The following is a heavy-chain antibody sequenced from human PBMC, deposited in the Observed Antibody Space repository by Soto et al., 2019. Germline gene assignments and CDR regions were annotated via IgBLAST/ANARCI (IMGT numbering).Heavy chain of an antibody. CDR1: SGSISSSNW. Sequence: PSETLSLTCAVSSGSISSSNWWSWVRQPPGKGLEWIGEIYHSGSTNYNPSLKSRVTISVDKSKNQFSLKLSSVTAADTAVYYCARYRYCSGGSCYSLDVWGKGTTVTVSS. D-gene: IGHD2-15*01. V-gene: IGHV4-4*02. CDR3: ARYRYCSGGSCYSLDV. J-gene: IGHJ6*03. CDR2: IYHSGST.